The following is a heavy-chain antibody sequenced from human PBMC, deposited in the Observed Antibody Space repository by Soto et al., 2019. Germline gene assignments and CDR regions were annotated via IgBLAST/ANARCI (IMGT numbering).Heavy chain of an antibody. Sequence: QVQLQESRPGLVKPSQTLSLTCTVSGGSISSGGYYWRWIRQHPGKGLEWIGDIYYSGSTYYISSLKSSVAISVDTSKNQFSLKLCSVTAADTAVYYCAREPVIWGQGTLVTVSS. V-gene: IGHV4-31*03. CDR2: IYYSGST. CDR3: AREPVI. J-gene: IGHJ4*02. CDR1: GGSISSGGYY. D-gene: IGHD3-10*01.